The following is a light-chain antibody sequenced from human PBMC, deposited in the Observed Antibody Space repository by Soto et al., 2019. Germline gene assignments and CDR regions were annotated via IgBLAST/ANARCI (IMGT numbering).Light chain of an antibody. CDR3: QTWGTGIAV. V-gene: IGLV4-69*01. J-gene: IGLJ7*02. CDR2: VNSDGSH. Sequence: QSVLTQSPSASASLGASVKITCTLSSGHSSYDIAWHQQQPEKGPRYLMKVNSDGSHTKGDGIPDRFSGSSSGAERYLTISSLQSEDEADYYCQTWGTGIAVFGGGTQLTA. CDR1: SGHSSYD.